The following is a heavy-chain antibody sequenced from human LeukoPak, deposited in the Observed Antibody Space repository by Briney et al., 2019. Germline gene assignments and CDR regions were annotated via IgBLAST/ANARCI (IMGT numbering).Heavy chain of an antibody. D-gene: IGHD6-13*01. CDR1: GFTFSSYA. Sequence: PGGSLRLSCAASGFTFSSYAMSWVRQAPGKGLEWVSAISGSGGSTYYADSVKGRFTISRDNSKNTLYLQMNSLRAEDTAVYYCAKGAYSSSWYISEYFQHWGPGTLVTVSS. CDR3: AKGAYSSSWYISEYFQH. V-gene: IGHV3-23*01. CDR2: ISGSGGST. J-gene: IGHJ1*01.